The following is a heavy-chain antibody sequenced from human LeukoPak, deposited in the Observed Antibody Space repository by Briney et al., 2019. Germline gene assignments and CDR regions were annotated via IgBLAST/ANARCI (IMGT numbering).Heavy chain of an antibody. D-gene: IGHD1-26*01. CDR1: GGDSINNYF. J-gene: IGHJ3*02. CDR3: ARETSTTYDRAIDI. Sequence: SETLSLTCTVSGGDSINNYFWSWIRQPAGKGLEWIGRMYTSGITNYSPSLKSRVTMSIDTSKNQNSLNLTSVTAADTAMYYCARETSTTYDRAIDIWGQGTMVTVSS. CDR2: MYTSGIT. V-gene: IGHV4-4*07.